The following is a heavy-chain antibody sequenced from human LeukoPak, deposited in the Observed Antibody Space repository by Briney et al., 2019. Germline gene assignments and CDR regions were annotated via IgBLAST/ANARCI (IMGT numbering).Heavy chain of an antibody. J-gene: IGHJ4*02. Sequence: SETLSLTCTVSGGSISSSSYYWGWIRQPPGKGLEWIGSIYYSGSTYYNPSLKSRVTISVDTSKNQFSLKLSSVTAADTAVYYCARHEYYYDSSGNRRDFDYWGQGTLVTVSS. V-gene: IGHV4-39*07. CDR1: GGSISSSSYY. D-gene: IGHD3-22*01. CDR3: ARHEYYYDSSGNRRDFDY. CDR2: IYYSGST.